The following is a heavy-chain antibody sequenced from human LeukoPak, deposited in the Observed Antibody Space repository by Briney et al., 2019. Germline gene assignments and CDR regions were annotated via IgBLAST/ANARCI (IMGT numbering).Heavy chain of an antibody. Sequence: GRSLRLSCAASGFTFSSYGMHWVRQAPGKGLEWVAVIWYDGSNKYYADSVKGRFTISRDNSKNTLYLQMNSLGAEDTAIYYCTKCMTASGTCFFASWGQGTLVTVSS. D-gene: IGHD2-21*02. CDR3: TKCMTASGTCFFAS. V-gene: IGHV3-33*06. CDR1: GFTFSSYG. J-gene: IGHJ4*02. CDR2: IWYDGSNK.